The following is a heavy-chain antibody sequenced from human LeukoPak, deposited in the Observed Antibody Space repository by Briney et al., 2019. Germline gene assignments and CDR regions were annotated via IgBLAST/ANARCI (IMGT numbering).Heavy chain of an antibody. D-gene: IGHD3-22*01. CDR1: GGSIGSYY. V-gene: IGHV4-59*08. Sequence: PSETLSLTCTVSGGSIGSYYCSWIRQSPGKGLERIGYIHYSGSNNYNPSLQSRVTISVDMSKNQFSLNLSSVTAADTAVYYCAVYFYDNSDYFDYWGQGTLVTVSS. CDR2: IHYSGSN. J-gene: IGHJ4*02. CDR3: AVYFYDNSDYFDY.